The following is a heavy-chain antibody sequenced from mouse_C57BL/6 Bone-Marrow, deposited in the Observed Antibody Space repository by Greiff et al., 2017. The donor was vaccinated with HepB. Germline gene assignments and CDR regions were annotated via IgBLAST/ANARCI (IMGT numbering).Heavy chain of an antibody. D-gene: IGHD2-4*01. Sequence: QVQLQQSGAELARPGASVKLSCKASGYTFTSYGISWVKQRTGQGLEWIGEIYPRSGNTYYNEKFKGKATLTADKSSSTAYMELRSLTSEDSAVYFWARRDYDFAYWGQGTLVTVSA. V-gene: IGHV1-81*01. J-gene: IGHJ3*01. CDR2: IYPRSGNT. CDR3: ARRDYDFAY. CDR1: GYTFTSYG.